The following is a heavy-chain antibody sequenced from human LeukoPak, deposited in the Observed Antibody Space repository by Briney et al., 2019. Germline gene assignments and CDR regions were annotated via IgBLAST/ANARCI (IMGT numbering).Heavy chain of an antibody. CDR3: ARDRVDTAMVTTGFYFDY. J-gene: IGHJ4*02. Sequence: VASVKVSCKASGYTFTSYYMHWVRQAPGQGLEWMGIINPSGGSTSDAQKFQGRVTMTRDTSTSTVYMELSSLRSEDTAVYYCARDRVDTAMVTTGFYFDYWGQGTLVTVSS. V-gene: IGHV1-46*01. D-gene: IGHD5-18*01. CDR1: GYTFTSYY. CDR2: INPSGGST.